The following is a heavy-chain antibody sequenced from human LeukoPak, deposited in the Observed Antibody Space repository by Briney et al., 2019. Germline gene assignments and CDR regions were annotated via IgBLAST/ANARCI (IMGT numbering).Heavy chain of an antibody. Sequence: SETLSLTCTVSGGSISSYYWSWIRQPPGKGLEWIGYIYYSGSTNYSPSLKSRVTISVDTSKNQFSLKLSSVTAADTAVYYCATTWWDDAFDIWGQGTMVTVSS. CDR1: GGSISSYY. CDR3: ATTWWDDAFDI. J-gene: IGHJ3*02. CDR2: IYYSGST. V-gene: IGHV4-59*08. D-gene: IGHD2-15*01.